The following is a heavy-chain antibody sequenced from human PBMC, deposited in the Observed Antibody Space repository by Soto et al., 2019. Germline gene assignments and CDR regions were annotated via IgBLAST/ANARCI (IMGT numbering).Heavy chain of an antibody. D-gene: IGHD6-13*01. J-gene: IGHJ6*02. V-gene: IGHV3-21*04. CDR3: AKALGAAAGTDYYYGMDV. CDR1: GFTFNTYT. CDR2: ISSSSKDK. Sequence: PVGSLRLSCAASGFTFNTYTINWVRQAPGKGLEWVASISSSSKDKFYADSVKARFTISKNTLYLQMNSLRAEDTAVYYCAKALGAAAGTDYYYGMDVWGQGTTVTVSS.